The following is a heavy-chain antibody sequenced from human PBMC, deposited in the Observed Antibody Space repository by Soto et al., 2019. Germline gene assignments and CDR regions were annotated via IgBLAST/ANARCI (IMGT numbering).Heavy chain of an antibody. CDR1: GYTFTSYA. CDR3: ARESTIAVAGTAYYYGMDV. CDR2: SNAGNGNT. J-gene: IGHJ6*02. Sequence: ASVKVSCKASGYTFTSYAMHWVRQAPGQRLEWMGWSNAGNGNTKYSQKFQGRVTITADESTSTAYMELSSLRSEDTAVYYCARESTIAVAGTAYYYGMDVWGQGTTVTVSS. D-gene: IGHD6-19*01. V-gene: IGHV1-3*01.